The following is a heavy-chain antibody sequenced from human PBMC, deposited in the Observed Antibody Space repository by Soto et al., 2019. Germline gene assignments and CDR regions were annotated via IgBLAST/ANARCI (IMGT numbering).Heavy chain of an antibody. Sequence: GASVKVSCKASGYAFTSYHLHWVRQAPGKGPEWMGIIKPGGGSTSYAQQFRGRLTMTRDTSTSTVYMEMNSLRSEDTAVYYCARELATITLDAFDIWGQGTMVTVSS. CDR2: IKPGGGST. CDR3: ARELATITLDAFDI. V-gene: IGHV1-46*01. J-gene: IGHJ3*02. D-gene: IGHD4-4*01. CDR1: GYAFTSYH.